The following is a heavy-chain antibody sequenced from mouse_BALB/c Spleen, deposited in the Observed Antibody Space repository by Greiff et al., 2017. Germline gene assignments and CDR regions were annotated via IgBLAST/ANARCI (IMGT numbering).Heavy chain of an antibody. V-gene: IGHV3-2*02. CDR2: ISYSGST. D-gene: IGHD2-14*01. CDR3: AIYYRSWFAY. Sequence: EVQLQESGPGLVKPSQSLSLTCTVTGYSITSDYAWNWIRQSPGNQLEWMGYISYSGSTSYNPSLKSRISITRDTSKNQFFLQLNSVTTEDTATYYCAIYYRSWFAYWGQGTLVTVSA. J-gene: IGHJ3*01. CDR1: GYSITSDYA.